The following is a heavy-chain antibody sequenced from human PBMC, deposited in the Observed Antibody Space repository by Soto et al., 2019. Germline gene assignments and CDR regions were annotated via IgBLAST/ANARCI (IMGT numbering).Heavy chain of an antibody. D-gene: IGHD3-16*01. V-gene: IGHV3-30*18. CDR2: ISYDGSDK. Sequence: GGSLRLSCAASGFTFSDYDMHWVRQAPGKGLEWVALISYDGSDKYYADSVKGRFTISRDNSKNTLYLQMNSLRAEDTAVYYCAKDNIEVITYFFEYWGQGALVTVS. J-gene: IGHJ4*02. CDR3: AKDNIEVITYFFEY. CDR1: GFTFSDYD.